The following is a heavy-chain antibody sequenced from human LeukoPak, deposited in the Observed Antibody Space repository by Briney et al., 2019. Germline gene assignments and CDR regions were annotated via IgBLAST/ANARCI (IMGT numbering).Heavy chain of an antibody. V-gene: IGHV3-48*03. J-gene: IGHJ4*02. CDR2: IRNSVTTT. CDR1: GFTFSSYE. Sequence: GGSLRLSCAASGFTFSSYEMNWVRQAPGKGLEWISYIRNSVTTTYYADSVKGRFTISRDNAKNALYLQMNSLRAEDTAVYYCARRFDCWGQGSLVTVSS. CDR3: ARRFDC.